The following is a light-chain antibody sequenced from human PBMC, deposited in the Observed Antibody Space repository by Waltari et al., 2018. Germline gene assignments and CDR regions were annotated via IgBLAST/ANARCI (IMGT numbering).Light chain of an antibody. Sequence: EIVITQSPASLSVSPGERATLSCTASQTVTNDLAWYQQKPGQAPKLLIFGASTRATGVPVRFSGSGSGTEVTLTIGSVQSEDFAVYYCQQYSDWIAFGGGTKVDLK. CDR3: QQYSDWIA. V-gene: IGKV3-15*01. CDR1: QTVTND. CDR2: GAS. J-gene: IGKJ4*01.